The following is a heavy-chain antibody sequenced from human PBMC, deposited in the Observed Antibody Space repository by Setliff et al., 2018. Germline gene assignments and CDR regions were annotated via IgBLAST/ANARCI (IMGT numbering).Heavy chain of an antibody. D-gene: IGHD3-10*01. CDR2: IYYSGST. J-gene: IGHJ6*03. V-gene: IGHV4-39*01. Sequence: SETLSLTCRVSGGSISSGNYYWGLIRRPPGKGLEWVATIYYSGSTYSNPSLKSRLIISVDAPDNQFSVKLSSATAADTAVYYCARHKSNGSGSYPSLYMDVWGKGIMVTVSS. CDR1: GGSISSGNYY. CDR3: ARHKSNGSGSYPSLYMDV.